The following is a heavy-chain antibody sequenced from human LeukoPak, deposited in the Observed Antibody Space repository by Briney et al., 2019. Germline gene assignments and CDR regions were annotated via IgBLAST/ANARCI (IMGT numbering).Heavy chain of an antibody. V-gene: IGHV1-69*13. Sequence: SVKVSCKASGYTFTSYGISWVRQAPGQGLEWMGGIIPIFGTANYAQKFQGRVTITADESTSTAYMELSSLRSEDTAVYYCARGSSEAITMIVVAFDYWGQGTLVTVSS. CDR1: GYTFTSYG. D-gene: IGHD3-22*01. CDR3: ARGSSEAITMIVVAFDY. CDR2: IIPIFGTA. J-gene: IGHJ4*02.